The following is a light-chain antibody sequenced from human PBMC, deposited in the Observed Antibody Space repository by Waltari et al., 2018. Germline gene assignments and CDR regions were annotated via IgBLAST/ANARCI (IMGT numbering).Light chain of an antibody. Sequence: DIQMTQSPSSVSASVGDRVSITCRASQAISSYLAWYQQKPGKAPNLLFYGASSLQSGVPSRFSGSGSGTDFTLTISSLQPEDFATYYCQQANSFPLTFGGGTKVEIK. CDR2: GAS. CDR1: QAISSY. J-gene: IGKJ4*01. CDR3: QQANSFPLT. V-gene: IGKV1-12*01.